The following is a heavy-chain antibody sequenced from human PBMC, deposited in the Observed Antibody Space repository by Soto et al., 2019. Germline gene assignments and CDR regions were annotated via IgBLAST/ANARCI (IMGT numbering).Heavy chain of an antibody. D-gene: IGHD5-12*01. CDR3: AKTARGYSGYDGLSFRWFDP. CDR1: GFTFSSYA. Sequence: EVQLLESGGGLVQPGGSLRLSCAASGFTFSSYAMSWVRQVPGKGLEWVSAISGSGGSTYYADSVKGRFTISRDNSKNTLYLQMNSLRAEDTAVYYCAKTARGYSGYDGLSFRWFDPWGQGTLFTVSS. V-gene: IGHV3-23*01. J-gene: IGHJ5*02. CDR2: ISGSGGST.